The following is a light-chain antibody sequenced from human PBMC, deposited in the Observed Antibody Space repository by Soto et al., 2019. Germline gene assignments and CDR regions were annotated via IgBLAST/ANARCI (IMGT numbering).Light chain of an antibody. Sequence: QSALTQPASVSGSPGQSITISCTGTSSDVGSYNLVSWYQQYPGKAPKLMIYEVSKRPSGVPNRFSGSKSGNTASLTISGLQAEDEADYYCRSYAGSSTYVVFGGGTKLTVL. CDR2: EVS. CDR3: RSYAGSSTYVV. V-gene: IGLV2-23*02. J-gene: IGLJ2*01. CDR1: SSDVGSYNL.